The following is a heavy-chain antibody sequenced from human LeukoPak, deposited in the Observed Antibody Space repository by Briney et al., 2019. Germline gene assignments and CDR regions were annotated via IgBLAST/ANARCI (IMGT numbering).Heavy chain of an antibody. V-gene: IGHV4-34*01. CDR1: GGSFSGYY. CDR3: ARAYSGYEYYYYYMDV. CDR2: INHSGST. D-gene: IGHD5-12*01. J-gene: IGHJ6*03. Sequence: PSETLSLTCAVYGGSFSGYYWSWIRQPPGKGLEWIGEINHSGSTNYNPSLKSRVTISVDTSKNQFSLKLSSVTAADTAVYYCARAYSGYEYYYYYMDVWGKGTTVTISS.